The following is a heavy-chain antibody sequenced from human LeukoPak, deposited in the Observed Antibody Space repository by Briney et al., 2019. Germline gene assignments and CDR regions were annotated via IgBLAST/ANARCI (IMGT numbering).Heavy chain of an antibody. CDR1: GIIIDIYA. D-gene: IGHD3-3*01. J-gene: IGHJ6*03. V-gene: IGHV3-23*01. CDR3: ARGGITIFGVVSYMDV. CDR2: IGGSGGST. Sequence: AALRLSCAASGIIIDIYAMSCVRHAAGERLEWASVIGGSGGSTYYADSVKGRFTISRDNSKNTLYLQMNSLRAEDTALYYCARGGITIFGVVSYMDVWGKGTTVTVSS.